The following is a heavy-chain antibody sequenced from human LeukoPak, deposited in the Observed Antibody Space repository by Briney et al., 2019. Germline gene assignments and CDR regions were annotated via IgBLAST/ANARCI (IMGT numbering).Heavy chain of an antibody. D-gene: IGHD3-10*01. J-gene: IGHJ5*02. Sequence: ASETLSLTCTVSGGSISSSSYYRGWIRQPPGKGLEWIGSIYYSGSTYYNPSLKSRVTISVDTSKNQFSLKLSSVTAADTAVYYCAGTYYYGSGRLNWFDPWGQGTLVTVSS. CDR2: IYYSGST. CDR1: GGSISSSSYY. V-gene: IGHV4-39*01. CDR3: AGTYYYGSGRLNWFDP.